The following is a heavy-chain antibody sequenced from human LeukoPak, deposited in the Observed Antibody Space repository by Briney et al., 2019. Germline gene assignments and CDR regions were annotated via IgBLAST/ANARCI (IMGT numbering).Heavy chain of an antibody. V-gene: IGHV3-73*01. CDR1: GFTFSGSA. D-gene: IGHD6-13*01. CDR2: IRSKANSYAT. J-gene: IGHJ4*02. Sequence: GGSLRLSCAASGFTFSGSAMHWVRQASAKGLEWVGRIRSKANSYATAYAASVKGRFTISRDDSKNTAYLQMNSLKTEDTAGYYCTSSAAGQMGGYWGEGTLVTVSS. CDR3: TSSAAGQMGGY.